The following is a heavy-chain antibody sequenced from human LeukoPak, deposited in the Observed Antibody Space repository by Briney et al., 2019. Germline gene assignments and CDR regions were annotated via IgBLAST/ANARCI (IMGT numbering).Heavy chain of an antibody. V-gene: IGHV4-59*08. J-gene: IGHJ3*02. D-gene: IGHD5-18*01. Sequence: SQTLSLTCTVSGGSINAYYWSWIRHPPGKGLEWIAYVRYNGENNYNPSLKSRVAISVDTANNQISLRLNFVTAADTAIYYCARQPANTAAFDIWGLGTMATVSS. CDR2: VRYNGEN. CDR3: ARQPANTAAFDI. CDR1: GGSINAYY.